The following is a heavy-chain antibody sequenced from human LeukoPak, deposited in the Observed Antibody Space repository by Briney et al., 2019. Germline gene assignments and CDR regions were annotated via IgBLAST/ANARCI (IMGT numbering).Heavy chain of an antibody. CDR3: ARRGYSYAYDY. D-gene: IGHD5-18*01. V-gene: IGHV5-10-1*01. Sequence: GGALRISCKGAGCLFTSYWITWVRQMPGKGREGMGRIDPGDSYTIYNPSFQGHVTISTDKSIRTAYLQWSSLAASDTAMYYCARRGYSYAYDYWGQGTLVTVSS. CDR2: IDPGDSYT. CDR1: GCLFTSYW. J-gene: IGHJ4*02.